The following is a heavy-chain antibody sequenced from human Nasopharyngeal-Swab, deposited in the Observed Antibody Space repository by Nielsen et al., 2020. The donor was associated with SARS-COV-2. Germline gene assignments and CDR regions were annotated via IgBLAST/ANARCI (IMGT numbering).Heavy chain of an antibody. V-gene: IGHV4-34*01. D-gene: IGHD3-10*01. CDR1: GGSFSGYC. Sequence: SETLSLTCAVYGGSFSGYCWSWIRQPPGKGLEWIGEINHSGSANYNPSLKSRVTISIDTSKNQFSLKLRSVTAADTAVYYCARAPDYGSGSYYFLSQYYYYGMDVWGQGTTVTVSS. CDR3: ARAPDYGSGSYYFLSQYYYYGMDV. J-gene: IGHJ6*02. CDR2: INHSGSA.